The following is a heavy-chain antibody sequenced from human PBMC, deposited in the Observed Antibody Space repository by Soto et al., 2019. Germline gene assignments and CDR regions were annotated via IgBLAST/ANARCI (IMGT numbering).Heavy chain of an antibody. Sequence: EVQLLESGGGLVQPGGSLRLSCAASGFTFSSYAMSWVRQAPGKGLEWVSAISGSGGSTYYADSVKGRFTISRDNSKKTLYLQMNSLRAEDTALYYCATVMVATILVPDYDYYGMDVWGQGTTVTVSS. J-gene: IGHJ6*02. CDR1: GFTFSSYA. V-gene: IGHV3-23*01. CDR3: ATVMVATILVPDYDYYGMDV. CDR2: ISGSGGST. D-gene: IGHD5-12*01.